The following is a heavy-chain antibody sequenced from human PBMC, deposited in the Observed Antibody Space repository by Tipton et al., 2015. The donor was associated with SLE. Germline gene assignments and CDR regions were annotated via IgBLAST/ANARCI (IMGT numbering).Heavy chain of an antibody. V-gene: IGHV4-31*03. CDR2: IYYSGGT. CDR1: GGSISSGGYY. CDR3: ARGQLDGGRYYFDY. D-gene: IGHD6-13*01. Sequence: TLSLTCTVSGGSISSGGYYWSWIRQHPGKGLEWIGYIYYSGGTYYNPSLKSRVTISVDTSKNQFSLKLSSVTAADTAVYYCARGQLDGGRYYFDYWGQGTLVTVSS. J-gene: IGHJ4*02.